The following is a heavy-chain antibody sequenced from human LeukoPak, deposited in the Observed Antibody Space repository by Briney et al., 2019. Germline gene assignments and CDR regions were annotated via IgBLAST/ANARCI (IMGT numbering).Heavy chain of an antibody. CDR2: MNPNSGNT. CDR3: ATGYYGSGSYLLDY. D-gene: IGHD3-10*01. CDR1: GYTFTSYD. V-gene: IGHV1-8*01. Sequence: ASVKVSCKASGYTFTSYDINWVRQATGQGLEWMGWMNPNSGNTGYAQKFQGRVTMTEDTSTDTAYMELSSLRSEDTAVYYCATGYYGSGSYLLDYWGQGTLVTVSS. J-gene: IGHJ4*02.